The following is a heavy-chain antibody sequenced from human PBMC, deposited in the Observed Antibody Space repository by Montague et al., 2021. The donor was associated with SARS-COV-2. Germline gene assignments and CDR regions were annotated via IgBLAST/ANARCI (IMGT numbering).Heavy chain of an antibody. CDR3: ARHRSGYHYFYYLDV. J-gene: IGHJ6*03. Sequence: SETLSLTCTVSGGSISSYYWSWVRQPPGKGLEWMGYGYYSCSSSYNPSLKSRVTISVDQSKNQFSLRLNSVTAADTAVYYCARHRSGYHYFYYLDVWGQGTTVTVSS. CDR1: GGSISSYY. D-gene: IGHD3-10*01. CDR2: GYYSCSS. V-gene: IGHV4-59*08.